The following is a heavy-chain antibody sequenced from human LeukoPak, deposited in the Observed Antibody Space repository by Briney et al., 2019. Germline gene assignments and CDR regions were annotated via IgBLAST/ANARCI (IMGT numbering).Heavy chain of an antibody. V-gene: IGHV4-61*02. Sequence: SETLSLTCTVSGGSISSSNYYWSWIRQPAGKGLEWIGRIYTSGSTNYHPSLKSRVTISVDTSENQFSLKLSSVTAADTAVYYCARGGKSGYPTNYMDVWGKGTTVTISS. CDR3: ARGGKSGYPTNYMDV. J-gene: IGHJ6*03. CDR1: GGSISSSNYY. CDR2: IYTSGST. D-gene: IGHD5-12*01.